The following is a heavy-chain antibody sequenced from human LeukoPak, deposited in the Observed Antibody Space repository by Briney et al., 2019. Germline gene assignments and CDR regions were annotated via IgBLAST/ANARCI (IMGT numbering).Heavy chain of an antibody. Sequence: ASVKVSCKASGYTFTSYGISWVRQAPGQGLEWMGWISAYNGNTNYAQKLQGRVTMTTDTSTSTAYMELRSLRSDDTAVYYCARNFCSSSWCDFDYWGQGTLVTVSS. D-gene: IGHD6-13*01. V-gene: IGHV1-18*01. CDR1: GYTFTSYG. CDR2: ISAYNGNT. CDR3: ARNFCSSSWCDFDY. J-gene: IGHJ4*02.